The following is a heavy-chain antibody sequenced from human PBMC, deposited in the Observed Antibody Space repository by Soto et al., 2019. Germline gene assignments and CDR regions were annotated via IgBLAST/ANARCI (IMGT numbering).Heavy chain of an antibody. Sequence: ESGGGLVQPGGSLRLSCVGSGFTFINYAMNRVRQTPGKGLEWVSTISGGGDRTFDADTVKGRFTISRDNSKNTVNLQMNSLRADDTAVYYCARKVLGSTSRPDWWYFDLWGRGTLVTVSS. J-gene: IGHJ2*01. V-gene: IGHV3-23*01. CDR2: ISGGGDRT. CDR3: ARKVLGSTSRPDWWYFDL. D-gene: IGHD2-2*01. CDR1: GFTFINYA.